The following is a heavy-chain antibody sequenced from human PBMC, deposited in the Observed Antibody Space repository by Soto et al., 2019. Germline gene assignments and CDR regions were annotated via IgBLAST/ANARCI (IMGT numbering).Heavy chain of an antibody. J-gene: IGHJ6*02. CDR2: INPSGGTA. Sequence: ASVKVSCKASGYTFTSYYMHWVRQAPGQGLEWMGIINPSGGTANYAQKFQGRVTITADESTSTAYMELSSLRSEDTAVYYCASRSFLRFLEWSPRNYYYYGMDVWGQGTTVTVSS. D-gene: IGHD3-3*01. CDR1: GYTFTSYY. V-gene: IGHV1-46*01. CDR3: ASRSFLRFLEWSPRNYYYYGMDV.